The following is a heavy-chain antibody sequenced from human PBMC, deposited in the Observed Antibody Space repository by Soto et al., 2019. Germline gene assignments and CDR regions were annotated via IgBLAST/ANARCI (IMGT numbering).Heavy chain of an antibody. J-gene: IGHJ6*03. CDR1: GYTNASNG. Sequence: GASVKLSCEDSGYTNASNGSRWVRQAPEQGLEWMGWISAYNGNTNYAQKLQGRVTMTTDTSTSTAYMELRSLRSDDTAVYYCARDHVPYYDILTGGRAGYYYYMDVWGKGTTVTVSS. CDR2: ISAYNGNT. CDR3: ARDHVPYYDILTGGRAGYYYYMDV. V-gene: IGHV1-18*01. D-gene: IGHD3-9*01.